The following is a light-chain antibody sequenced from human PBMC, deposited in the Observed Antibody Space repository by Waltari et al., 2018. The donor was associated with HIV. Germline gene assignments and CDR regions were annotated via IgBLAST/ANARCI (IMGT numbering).Light chain of an antibody. CDR1: SSDAGGYNY. Sequence: QSALTQPPSASGSPGQSVTIPCTGTSSDAGGYNYLSWYQQHPGKAPQRMIYEVTKRPSGVPDRFSGSKSGNTASLTVSGLQAEDEADYYCSSYAGSSNLRVFGGGTKLTVL. V-gene: IGLV2-8*01. CDR3: SSYAGSSNLRV. CDR2: EVT. J-gene: IGLJ2*01.